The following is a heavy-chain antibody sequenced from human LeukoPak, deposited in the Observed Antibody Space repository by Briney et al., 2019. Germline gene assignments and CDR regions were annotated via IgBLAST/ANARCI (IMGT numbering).Heavy chain of an antibody. Sequence: PSGILSLTCSVSGGSISSFYWTWIRQPPGKGLEWIGYVFYSGTTNYNPSLKSRVTMSVDTSKSQFSLNLSSVTAADTAVYYCASHSYSANYYRSHWGQGTLVIVSS. CDR3: ASHSYSANYYRSH. CDR1: GGSISSFY. D-gene: IGHD4/OR15-4a*01. V-gene: IGHV4-59*01. J-gene: IGHJ4*02. CDR2: VFYSGTT.